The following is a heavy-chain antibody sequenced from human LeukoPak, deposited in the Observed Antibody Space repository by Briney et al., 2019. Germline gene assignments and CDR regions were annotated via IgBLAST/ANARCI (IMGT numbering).Heavy chain of an antibody. CDR3: AKVRSPFRAIIGGDAFDI. J-gene: IGHJ3*02. D-gene: IGHD3-10*01. CDR1: GFTFSSYA. CDR2: ISGSGGST. V-gene: IGHV3-23*01. Sequence: GGSLRLSCAASGFTFSSYAMSWVRQAPGKGLEWVSAISGSGGSTYYADSVKGRFTISRGNSKNTLYLQMNSLRAEDTAVYYCAKVRSPFRAIIGGDAFDIWGQGTMVTVSS.